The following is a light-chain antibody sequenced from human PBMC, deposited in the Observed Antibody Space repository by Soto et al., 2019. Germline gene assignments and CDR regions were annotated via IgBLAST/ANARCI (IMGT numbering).Light chain of an antibody. Sequence: ETVLTQSPGTMSLSPGERATLSCRASQSISRSYLAWYQQIPGQATRLLISGASSRATGIPDRFSGSGSGTDFTLTISRLEPEDFAVYYCQQYGNSPRTFGQGTKVEIK. CDR3: QQYGNSPRT. V-gene: IGKV3-20*01. CDR2: GAS. CDR1: QSISRSY. J-gene: IGKJ1*01.